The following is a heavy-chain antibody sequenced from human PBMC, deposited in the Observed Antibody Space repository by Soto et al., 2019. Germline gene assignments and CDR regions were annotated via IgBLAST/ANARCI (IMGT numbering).Heavy chain of an antibody. CDR1: GGSISSYY. Sequence: SETLSLTCTVSGGSISSYYWSWIRQPPGKGLEWIGYIYYSGSTNYNPSLKSRVTISVDTSKNQFSLKLSSVTAADTAVYYCARDTRLAAADYYYYYYMDVWGKGTTVTVSS. CDR3: ARDTRLAAADYYYYYYMDV. CDR2: IYYSGST. V-gene: IGHV4-59*01. D-gene: IGHD6-13*01. J-gene: IGHJ6*03.